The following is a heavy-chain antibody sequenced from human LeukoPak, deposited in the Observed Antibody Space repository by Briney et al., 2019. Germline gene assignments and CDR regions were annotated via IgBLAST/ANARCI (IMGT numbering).Heavy chain of an antibody. V-gene: IGHV3-48*03. Sequence: PGGSLRLSCAASGFTFSSYEMNWVRQAPGKGLEWVSYISSSGSTIYYADSVKGRFTISRDNAKNSLYLQMNSLRAEDTAVYYCARDGYGDYRKFDPWGQGTLVTVSS. D-gene: IGHD4-17*01. CDR1: GFTFSSYE. CDR2: ISSSGSTI. CDR3: ARDGYGDYRKFDP. J-gene: IGHJ5*02.